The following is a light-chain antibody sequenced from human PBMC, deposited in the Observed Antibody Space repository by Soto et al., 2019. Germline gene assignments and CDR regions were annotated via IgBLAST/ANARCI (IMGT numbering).Light chain of an antibody. CDR3: SSYKTSSSYV. V-gene: IGLV2-14*03. CDR1: SSDVGAYDY. Sequence: SVLTQPASVTGSPGQSITISCTGTSSDVGAYDYVSWYRQHPGKAPNLLIYDVSNRASGFAGRFSGSKSGNTASLTISGLQAEDEADYYCSSYKTSSSYVFGNGTKVTVL. CDR2: DVS. J-gene: IGLJ1*01.